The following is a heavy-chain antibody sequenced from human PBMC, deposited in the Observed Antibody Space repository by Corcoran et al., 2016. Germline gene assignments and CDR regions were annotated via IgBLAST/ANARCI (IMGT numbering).Heavy chain of an antibody. J-gene: IGHJ4*02. CDR1: GFIFSSYG. V-gene: IGHV3-30*03. Sequence: QVQLVESGGGVVQPGKSLRLSCVASGFIFSSYGMHWVRQAPGKGLEWVAVISYDGSDKYYADSVKGRFTISRDNSKNTLYLQMNSLSTEDTVLYYCAGRPGIMTMGIDYWGQGTLVTVSS. CDR2: ISYDGSDK. D-gene: IGHD3-10*01. CDR3: AGRPGIMTMGIDY.